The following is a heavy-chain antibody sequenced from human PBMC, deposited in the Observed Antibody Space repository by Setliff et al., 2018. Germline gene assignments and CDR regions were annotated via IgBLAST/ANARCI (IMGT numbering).Heavy chain of an antibody. V-gene: IGHV4-59*08. D-gene: IGHD3-22*01. Sequence: SETLSLTCTVSGGSIRGFYWNWIRQPPGKELEWIGYFYSGGSTGGSTNYNPSLKSRVTISMDSSQNQFSLRLSSVTAADTAVYYCARHPREGLSGNYKFDYWGRGTLVTVSS. CDR2: FYSGGST. J-gene: IGHJ4*02. CDR1: GGSIRGFY. CDR3: ARHPREGLSGNYKFDY.